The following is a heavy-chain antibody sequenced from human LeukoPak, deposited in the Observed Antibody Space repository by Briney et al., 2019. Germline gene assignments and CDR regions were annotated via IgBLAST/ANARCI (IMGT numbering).Heavy chain of an antibody. CDR2: INPYSGDT. V-gene: IGHV1-2*02. D-gene: IGHD3-3*02. J-gene: IGHJ4*02. CDR1: GYTFTGWH. CDR3: ARGESFLAY. Sequence: ASVKVSCKGSGYTFTGWHIHWVRQAPGQGLKWMGSINPYSGDTKYAQNFQGRVTVTRDTSISTAYMELSRLTSDDTAIYYCARGESFLAYWGQGTLVAVSS.